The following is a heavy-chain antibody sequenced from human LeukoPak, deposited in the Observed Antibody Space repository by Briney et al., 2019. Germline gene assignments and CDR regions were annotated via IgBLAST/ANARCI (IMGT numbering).Heavy chain of an antibody. CDR2: IYYSGTT. CDR1: GGSISSYY. V-gene: IGHV4-59*08. Sequence: SETLSLTCSGSGGSISSYYWSWIRQSPGKGLEWRGYIYYSGTTKYNPSLKSPVTISVDPSKNQLSRKLSSVTAADTAMYYCARHNTQKYVADYWGQGTLVTVSS. J-gene: IGHJ4*02. D-gene: IGHD2-2*01. CDR3: ARHNTQKYVADY.